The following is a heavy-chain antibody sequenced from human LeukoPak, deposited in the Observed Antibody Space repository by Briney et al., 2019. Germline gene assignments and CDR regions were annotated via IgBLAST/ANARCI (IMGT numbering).Heavy chain of an antibody. J-gene: IGHJ4*02. D-gene: IGHD2-2*02. Sequence: GGSLRLSCAASGFTFSNYGMSWVRQAPGKGLEWVSTISGSGSATYNAGSVKGRFTTSRDNSKNTLYLQMNSLRAEDTAVYCCAKTEAPAAIRAGSDYWGQGTLVTVSS. CDR2: ISGSGSAT. CDR1: GFTFSNYG. CDR3: AKTEAPAAIRAGSDY. V-gene: IGHV3-23*01.